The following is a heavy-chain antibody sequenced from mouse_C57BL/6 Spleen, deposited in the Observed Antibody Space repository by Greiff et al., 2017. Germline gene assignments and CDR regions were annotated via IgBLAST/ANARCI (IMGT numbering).Heavy chain of an antibody. CDR1: GYTFTSYG. CDR3: ARSPYYGSSYGGAWFAY. CDR2: IYPRSGNT. V-gene: IGHV1-81*01. D-gene: IGHD1-1*01. J-gene: IGHJ3*01. Sequence: QVQLQQSGAELARPGASVKLSCKASGYTFTSYGISWVQQRTGQGLEWIGEIYPRSGNTYYNEKFTGKATLTADKSSSTAYMELRSLTSGDSAVYFCARSPYYGSSYGGAWFAYWGQGTLVTVSA.